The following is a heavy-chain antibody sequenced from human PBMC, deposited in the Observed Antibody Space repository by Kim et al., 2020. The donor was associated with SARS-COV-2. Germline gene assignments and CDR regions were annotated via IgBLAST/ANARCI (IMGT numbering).Heavy chain of an antibody. CDR2: IYRSDGR. D-gene: IGHD1-1*01. V-gene: IGHV3-53*04. Sequence: GGSLRLSCAASGFAVSTSYMSWVRQAPGKGLEWVSVIYRSDGRTYSAAAKGRLTISWNNSSNTPYLQLNSIKTADAAVFYCATKDERGLWHFGQGSLGTV. J-gene: IGHJ1*01. CDR1: GFAVSTSY. CDR3: ATKDERGLWH.